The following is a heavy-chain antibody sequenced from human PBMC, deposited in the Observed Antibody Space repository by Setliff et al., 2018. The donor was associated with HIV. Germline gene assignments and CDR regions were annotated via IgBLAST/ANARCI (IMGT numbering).Heavy chain of an antibody. CDR2: IFHSGTT. J-gene: IGHJ5*02. CDR3: AGGFRDDIVVVSGRPRTWLDP. D-gene: IGHD2-2*01. CDR1: GDSVSSFY. V-gene: IGHV4-59*02. Sequence: PSETLSLTCTVSGDSVSSFYWSWIRQPPRMGLEWIGYIFHSGTTNFNPSLKSRVTISLDTSKNQFSLKLSSVTAADTAVYYCAGGFRDDIVVVSGRPRTWLDPWGQGTLVTVSS.